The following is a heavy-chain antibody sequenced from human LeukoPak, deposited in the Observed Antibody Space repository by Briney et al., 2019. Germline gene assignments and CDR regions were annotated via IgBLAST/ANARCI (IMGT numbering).Heavy chain of an antibody. CDR2: ISSSDSTI. J-gene: IGHJ4*02. D-gene: IGHD6-19*01. CDR3: ARDSAVAGDY. Sequence: PGGSLRLSCAASGFTFSSYEMNWVRQAPGKGLEWVSYISSSDSTIYYADSVKGRFTISRDNAKNSLYLQMNSLRAEDTAVYYCARDSAVAGDYWGQGTLVTVSS. V-gene: IGHV3-48*03. CDR1: GFTFSSYE.